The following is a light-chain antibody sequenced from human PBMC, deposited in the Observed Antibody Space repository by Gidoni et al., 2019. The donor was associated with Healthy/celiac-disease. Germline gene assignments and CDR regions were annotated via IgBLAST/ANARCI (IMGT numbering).Light chain of an antibody. CDR3: QQSYSTPMCS. V-gene: IGKV1-39*01. CDR2: AAS. CDR1: QSISSY. Sequence: DIQMTQSPSSLSASVGDRDTITCRASQSISSYLNWYQQKPGKAPKLLIYAASSLQSGVPSRFSGSGSGTDFTLTISSLQPEDFATYYCQQSYSTPMCSFGQGTKLEIK. J-gene: IGKJ2*04.